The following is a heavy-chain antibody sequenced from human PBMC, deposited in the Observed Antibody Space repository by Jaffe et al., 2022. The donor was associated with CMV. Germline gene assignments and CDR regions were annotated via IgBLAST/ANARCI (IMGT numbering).Heavy chain of an antibody. Sequence: QVQLVQSGAEVKKPGASVKVSCKTSGYTFSSYGISWVRQAPGQRLEWMGWISVSKGNTNYAQKFQGRVTMTTDTSTSTAYMELRSLRSDDTAVYYCARDPNVRHYDSSGSLFDSWGQGTLVTVSS. D-gene: IGHD3-22*01. CDR2: ISVSKGNT. J-gene: IGHJ4*02. V-gene: IGHV1-18*01. CDR3: ARDPNVRHYDSSGSLFDS. CDR1: GYTFSSYG.